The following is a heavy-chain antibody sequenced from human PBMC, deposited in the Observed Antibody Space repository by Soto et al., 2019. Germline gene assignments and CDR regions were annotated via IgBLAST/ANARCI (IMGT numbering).Heavy chain of an antibody. Sequence: ASVKVSCKASGYTFTSYDINWVRQATGQGLEWMGWMNPNSGNTGYAQKFQGRVTMTRNTSISTAYMELSSLRSEDTAVYYCARNPNCISTSCYGGWFDPWGQGTLVTVSS. V-gene: IGHV1-8*01. CDR2: MNPNSGNT. CDR1: GYTFTSYD. D-gene: IGHD2-2*01. CDR3: ARNPNCISTSCYGGWFDP. J-gene: IGHJ5*02.